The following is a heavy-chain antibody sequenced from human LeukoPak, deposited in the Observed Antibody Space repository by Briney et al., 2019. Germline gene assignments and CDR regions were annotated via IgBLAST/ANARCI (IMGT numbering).Heavy chain of an antibody. Sequence: TVKVSCKASGGTFISYAISWVRQAPGQGLEWMGGIIPIFGTANYAQKFQGRVTITADKSTSTDYMELSSLRSEDTAVYYCARPVDGTGYFDYWGQGTLVTVSS. CDR1: GGTFISYA. CDR2: IIPIFGTA. V-gene: IGHV1-69*06. CDR3: ARPVDGTGYFDY. J-gene: IGHJ4*02. D-gene: IGHD6-19*01.